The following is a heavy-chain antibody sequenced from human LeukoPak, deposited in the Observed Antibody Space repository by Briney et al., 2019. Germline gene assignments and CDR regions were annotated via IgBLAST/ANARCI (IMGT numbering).Heavy chain of an antibody. J-gene: IGHJ4*02. CDR1: GYSFTSYW. V-gene: IGHV5-51*01. CDR2: IYPGDSDT. D-gene: IGHD6-6*01. Sequence: GESLKISCKGSGYSFTSYWIGWVRQMPGKGPEWMGIIYPGDSDTRYSPSFQGQVTISADKSISTAYLQWSSLKASDTAMYYCASAGIAARRYFDYWGQGTLVTVSS. CDR3: ASAGIAARRYFDY.